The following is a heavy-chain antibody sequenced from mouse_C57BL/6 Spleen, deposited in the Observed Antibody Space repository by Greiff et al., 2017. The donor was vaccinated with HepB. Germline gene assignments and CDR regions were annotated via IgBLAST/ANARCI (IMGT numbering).Heavy chain of an antibody. J-gene: IGHJ4*01. D-gene: IGHD1-2*01. Sequence: QVHVKQPGAELVKPGASVKMSCKASGYTFTSYWITWVKQRPGQGLEWIGDIYPGSGSTNYNEKFKSKATLTVDTSSSTAYMQLSSLTSEDSAVYYCARELLRRYAMDYWGQGTSVTVSS. V-gene: IGHV1-55*01. CDR1: GYTFTSYW. CDR3: ARELLRRYAMDY. CDR2: IYPGSGST.